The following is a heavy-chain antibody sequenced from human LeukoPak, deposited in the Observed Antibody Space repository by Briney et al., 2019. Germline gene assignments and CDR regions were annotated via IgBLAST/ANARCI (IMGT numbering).Heavy chain of an antibody. D-gene: IGHD5-18*01. CDR3: ATGYNLDY. CDR1: GFTFSSYW. J-gene: IGHJ4*02. V-gene: IGHV3-74*01. Sequence: GGSLRLSCAASGFTFSSYWMHWVHQAPGKGLVWVSRINNDGSSTSYAESVKGRFTISRDNAKNTLHLQMNSLRAEDTAVYYCATGYNLDYWGQGTLVTVSS. CDR2: INNDGSST.